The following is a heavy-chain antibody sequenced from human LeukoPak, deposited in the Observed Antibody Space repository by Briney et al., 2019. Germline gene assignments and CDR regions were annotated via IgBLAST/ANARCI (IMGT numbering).Heavy chain of an antibody. CDR3: AKVGRDGYFVYYYGMDV. CDR2: ISYDGSNK. D-gene: IGHD5-24*01. CDR1: GFTFSSYG. V-gene: IGHV3-30*18. J-gene: IGHJ6*02. Sequence: PGGSPRLSCAASGFTFSSYGMHWVRQAPGKGLEWVAVISYDGSNKYYAASVKGRFTISGDNSKNTLYLQMNSLRAEDTAVYYCAKVGRDGYFVYYYGMDVWGQGTTVTVSS.